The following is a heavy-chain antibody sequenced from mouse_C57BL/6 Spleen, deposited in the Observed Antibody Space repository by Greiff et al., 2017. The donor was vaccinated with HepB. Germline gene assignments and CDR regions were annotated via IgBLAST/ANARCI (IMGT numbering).Heavy chain of an antibody. CDR1: GFSLTSYG. V-gene: IGHV2-6-1*01. J-gene: IGHJ4*01. Sequence: VQLVESGPGLVAPSQSLSITCTVSGFSLTSYGVHWVRQPPGKGLEWLVVIWSDGSTTYNSALKSRLSISKDNSKSQVFLKMNSLQTDDTAMYYCARHEDYGNFLYAMDYWGQGTSVTVSS. CDR3: ARHEDYGNFLYAMDY. CDR2: IWSDGST. D-gene: IGHD2-1*01.